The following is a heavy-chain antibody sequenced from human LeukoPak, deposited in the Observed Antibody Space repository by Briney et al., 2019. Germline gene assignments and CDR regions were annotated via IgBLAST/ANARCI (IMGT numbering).Heavy chain of an antibody. Sequence: SVKVSCKASGPTVSSYAISWVRQAPGQGLEWMGRIIPILGIANYAQKFQGRVTITADKSTSTAYMELSSLRSEDTAVYYCARPRGGGGTSHFDYWGQGTLVTVSS. D-gene: IGHD1-1*01. V-gene: IGHV1-69*04. CDR2: IIPILGIA. J-gene: IGHJ4*02. CDR1: GPTVSSYA. CDR3: ARPRGGGGTSHFDY.